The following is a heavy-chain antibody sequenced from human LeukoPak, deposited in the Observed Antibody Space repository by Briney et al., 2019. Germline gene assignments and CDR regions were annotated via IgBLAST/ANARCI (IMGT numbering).Heavy chain of an antibody. Sequence: SETLSLTCAVYGGSFSGYYWSWIRQPPGKGLEWIGEINHSGSTNYNPSLKSRVTISVDTSKNQFSLKLSSVTAADTAVYYCARGGPPDIVVAVAATQDSRTLDYWGQGTLVTVSS. CDR2: INHSGST. CDR3: ARGGPPDIVVAVAATQDSRTLDY. V-gene: IGHV4-34*01. CDR1: GGSFSGYY. J-gene: IGHJ4*02. D-gene: IGHD2-15*01.